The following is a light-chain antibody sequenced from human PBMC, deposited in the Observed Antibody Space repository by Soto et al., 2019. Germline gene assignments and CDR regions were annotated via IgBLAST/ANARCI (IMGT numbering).Light chain of an antibody. CDR3: LQDYDYPRT. Sequence: AVHTTLSPSSLSASVSDRVTITCRASQGIRDELGWYQQKAGKAPNLLISAASRLQSGVPSRFSGRGSGTDFTLTISSLQPEDFATYYCLQDYDYPRTVGQGAKVDIK. V-gene: IGKV1-6*01. CDR2: AAS. J-gene: IGKJ1*01. CDR1: QGIRDE.